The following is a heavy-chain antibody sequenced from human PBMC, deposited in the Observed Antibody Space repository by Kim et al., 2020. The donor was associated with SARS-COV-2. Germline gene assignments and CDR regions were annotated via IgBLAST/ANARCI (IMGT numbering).Heavy chain of an antibody. V-gene: IGHV1-2*02. CDR3: ASDRRAQYYFDY. CDR2: T. Sequence: TNYAQKFQGRVTMTRDPAISTDYMELSRLRSDDTAAYYCASDRRAQYYFDYWGKGTLVTVSS. J-gene: IGHJ4*02.